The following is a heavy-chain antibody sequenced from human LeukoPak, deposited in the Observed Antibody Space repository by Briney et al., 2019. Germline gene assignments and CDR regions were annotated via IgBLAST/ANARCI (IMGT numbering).Heavy chain of an antibody. D-gene: IGHD2-8*01. CDR3: AAQGGSNGLCY. CDR2: IKRIIDGGTT. V-gene: IGHV3-15*01. CDR1: GFTFSNTW. J-gene: IGHJ4*02. Sequence: PGGSLRLSCAASGFTFSNTWMNWVRQAPGQGLEWVGRIKRIIDGGTTDYAAPVKGRFTVSRDDSINTLYLQMSSLKTEDTAAYYCAAQGGSNGLCYWGQGTLVTVSS.